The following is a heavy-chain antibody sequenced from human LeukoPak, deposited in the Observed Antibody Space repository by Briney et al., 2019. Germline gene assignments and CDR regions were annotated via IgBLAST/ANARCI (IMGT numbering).Heavy chain of an antibody. V-gene: IGHV4-34*01. CDR1: GGSFSAYY. D-gene: IGHD3-9*01. J-gene: IGHJ4*02. Sequence: SETLSLTCAVYGGSFSAYYWAWIRQPPGKGLEWIGEINHSGGTNYNPSLKSRVTISVDTSKNQFSLKLSSVTAADTAVYYCASSRNYDILTGYWIYYFDYWGQGPLATVSS. CDR2: INHSGGT. CDR3: ASSRNYDILTGYWIYYFDY.